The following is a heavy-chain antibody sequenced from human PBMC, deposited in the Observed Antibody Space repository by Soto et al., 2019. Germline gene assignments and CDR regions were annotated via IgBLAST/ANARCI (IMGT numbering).Heavy chain of an antibody. V-gene: IGHV4-59*08. CDR2: IYYTGST. CDR1: GGSISGYY. CDR3: ARYPRLDY. J-gene: IGHJ4*02. Sequence: PSETLSLTCTVSGGSISGYYLSWIRQPPGKRLEWIGYIYYTGSTNYNPSLRSRVTISIDTSKNQFSLKLSSVTAADTAVYYCARYPRLDYWGQGTLVTVSS.